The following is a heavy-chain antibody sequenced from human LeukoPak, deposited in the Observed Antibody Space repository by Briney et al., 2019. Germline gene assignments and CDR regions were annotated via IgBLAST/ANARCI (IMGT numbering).Heavy chain of an antibody. D-gene: IGHD6-6*01. Sequence: ASVKVSCKASGYTFTGYHMHWVRQAPGQGLEWMGWINPNSGGTNYAQKFQGRVTMTRDTSISTAYMELSRLRSDDTAVYYCARVSSSIAARYYYYYMDVWGKGTTVTVSS. V-gene: IGHV1-2*02. J-gene: IGHJ6*03. CDR1: GYTFTGYH. CDR3: ARVSSSIAARYYYYYMDV. CDR2: INPNSGGT.